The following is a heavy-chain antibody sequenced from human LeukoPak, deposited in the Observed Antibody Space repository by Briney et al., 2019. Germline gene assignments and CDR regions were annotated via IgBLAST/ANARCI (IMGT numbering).Heavy chain of an antibody. CDR1: GGSISNTNYY. Sequence: SETLSLTRTVSGGSISNTNYYWGWIRQPPGKGLEWIGNIYYSGNTYYNSSLKSRVTISVDTSKNQFSLKLSSVTAADTAVYYCASLLNGGVAHWFDPWGQGTLVTVSS. CDR2: IYYSGNT. CDR3: ASLLNGGVAHWFDP. V-gene: IGHV4-39*01. D-gene: IGHD7-27*01. J-gene: IGHJ5*02.